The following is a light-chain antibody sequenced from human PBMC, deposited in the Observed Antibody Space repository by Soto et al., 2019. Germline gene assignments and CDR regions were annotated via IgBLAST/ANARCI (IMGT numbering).Light chain of an antibody. J-gene: IGLJ3*02. Sequence: QLVLTQSPSASASLGASVKLTCTLSSGHSSYGIAWHQQQPEKGPRFLMKVNSDGGHNKGDGIPDRFSGSSSGAERYLTISSLQSEDEADYYCQTWGAGIQVFGGGTKSPS. CDR1: SGHSSYG. CDR2: VNSDGGH. CDR3: QTWGAGIQV. V-gene: IGLV4-69*01.